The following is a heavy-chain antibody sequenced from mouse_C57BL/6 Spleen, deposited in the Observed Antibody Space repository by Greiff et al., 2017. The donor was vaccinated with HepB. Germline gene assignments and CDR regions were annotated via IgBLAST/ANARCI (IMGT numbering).Heavy chain of an antibody. CDR2: IYPGDGDT. J-gene: IGHJ4*01. CDR3: AREGGNYPYYAMDY. CDR1: GYAFSSSW. D-gene: IGHD2-1*01. V-gene: IGHV1-82*01. Sequence: VKLMESGPELVKPGASVKISCKASGYAFSSSWMNWVKQRPGKGLEWIGRIYPGDGDTNYNGKFKGKATLTADKSSSTAYMQLSSLTSEDSAVYFCAREGGNYPYYAMDYWGQGTSVTVSS.